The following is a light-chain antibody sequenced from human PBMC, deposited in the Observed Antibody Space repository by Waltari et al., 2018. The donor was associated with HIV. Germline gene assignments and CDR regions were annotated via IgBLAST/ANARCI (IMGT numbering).Light chain of an antibody. CDR3: QVWDTATAHVI. Sequence: SYVVTQPPSVSVAPGQTARISCGGDNIGSKSVHWYHQRPGQAPVLVIYYDSDRPSGIPERFSSSSSGNTDTLTLSRVEAGDEADYFCQVWDTATAHVIFGGGTKLTVL. J-gene: IGLJ2*01. CDR2: YDS. CDR1: NIGSKS. V-gene: IGLV3-21*04.